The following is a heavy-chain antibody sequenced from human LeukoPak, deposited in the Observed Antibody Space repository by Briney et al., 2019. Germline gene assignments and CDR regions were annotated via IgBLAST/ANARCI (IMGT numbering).Heavy chain of an antibody. J-gene: IGHJ3*02. V-gene: IGHV3-74*01. CDR2: ISSDGSST. CDR3: ARQGATSAFDI. Sequence: PGGSLRLSCAASGFTFSSYWMHWVRQAPGKGLVWVSRISSDGSSTSYADSVKGRFTISRDNAKNTLYLQMSSLRAEDTAVYYCARQGATSAFDIWGQGTMVTVSS. CDR1: GFTFSSYW. D-gene: IGHD1-26*01.